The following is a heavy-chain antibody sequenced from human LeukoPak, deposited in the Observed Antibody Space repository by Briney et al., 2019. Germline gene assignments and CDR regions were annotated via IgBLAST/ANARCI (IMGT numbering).Heavy chain of an antibody. CDR1: GFTFSSYS. Sequence: PGGSLRLSCAASGFTFSSYSMNWVRQAPGKGLEWVSSISSSSSYIYYADSVKGRFTISRDNAKNSLYLQMNGLRAEDTAVYYCAKDPGRELRVYYWGQGTLVTVSS. CDR3: AKDPGRELRVYY. J-gene: IGHJ4*02. CDR2: ISSSSSYI. D-gene: IGHD1-26*01. V-gene: IGHV3-21*04.